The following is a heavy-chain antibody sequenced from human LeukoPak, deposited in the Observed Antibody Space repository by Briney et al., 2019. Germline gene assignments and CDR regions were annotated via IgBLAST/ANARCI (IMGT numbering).Heavy chain of an antibody. CDR2: MSYSGST. CDR1: AGSISSYY. J-gene: IGHJ4*02. Sequence: SETLSLTCTVSAGSISSYYWSWIRQPPGKGLEWIGYMSYSGSTSYNPSLKSRVTISVDTSKNQFSLKLSSVTAADTAVYCASVRCSATSCYEFYLDYWGQGTLVTVSS. D-gene: IGHD2-2*01. CDR3: ASVRCSATSCYEFYLDY. V-gene: IGHV4-59*01.